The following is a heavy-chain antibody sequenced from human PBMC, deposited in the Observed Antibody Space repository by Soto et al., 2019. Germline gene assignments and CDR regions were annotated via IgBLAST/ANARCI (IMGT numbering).Heavy chain of an antibody. CDR2: ISSAGDSS. D-gene: IGHD2-2*01. CDR3: ARVYCSTTTCHVQAFDS. J-gene: IGHJ4*02. V-gene: IGHV3-48*03. CDR1: GFTFSSYE. Sequence: GGSLSLSCAASGFTFSSYEMNCVRQAPGKTLEWVSYISSAGDSSYYADSVKSRFTISRDNAKNSLYLQMNSLRVEDTAVYYCARVYCSTTTCHVQAFDSWGQGTLVTVSS.